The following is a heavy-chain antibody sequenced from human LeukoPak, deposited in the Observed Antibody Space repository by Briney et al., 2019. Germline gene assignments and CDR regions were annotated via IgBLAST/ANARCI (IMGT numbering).Heavy chain of an antibody. J-gene: IGHJ4*02. CDR1: IGSLSSSSYY. V-gene: IGHV4-39*01. D-gene: IGHD6-13*01. CDR2: IYYSGST. CDR3: ARLIIAAADY. Sequence: SETLSLTCTVSIGSLSSSSYYWGWIRQPPGKGLEWIGSIYYSGSTYYNPSLKSRCTISVDTAKNQFSLKRSTVTAADTAVYYCARLIIAAADYWGPGTLVTVSS.